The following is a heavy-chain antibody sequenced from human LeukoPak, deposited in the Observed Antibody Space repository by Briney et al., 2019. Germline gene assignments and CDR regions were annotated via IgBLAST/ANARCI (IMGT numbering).Heavy chain of an antibody. CDR3: AKGSFYCNGNSCPQYYYYMDV. V-gene: IGHV3-30*02. CDR2: IRYDGSDK. J-gene: IGHJ6*03. D-gene: IGHD2/OR15-2a*01. Sequence: PGGSLRLSCAASGYTFSRHGIHWVRQAPGKGLEWVAFIRYDGSDKYYADSVKGRFTISRDDSKNTLYLQMNSLRAEDTALYYCAKGSFYCNGNSCPQYYYYMDVWGKGTTVTVSS. CDR1: GYTFSRHG.